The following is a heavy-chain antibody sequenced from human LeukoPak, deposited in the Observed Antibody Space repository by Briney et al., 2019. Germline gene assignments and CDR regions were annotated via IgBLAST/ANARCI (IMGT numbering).Heavy chain of an antibody. Sequence: GGSLRLSCAASGFTLSSYWMSWVRQAPGKGLEWVANIKQDGSEKYYVDSVKGRFTISRDNAKNSLYLQMNSLRAEDTGVYYCARDPGGYSSSWYEPGYWGQGTLVTVSS. V-gene: IGHV3-7*03. D-gene: IGHD6-13*01. CDR1: GFTLSSYW. J-gene: IGHJ4*02. CDR3: ARDPGGYSSSWYEPGY. CDR2: IKQDGSEK.